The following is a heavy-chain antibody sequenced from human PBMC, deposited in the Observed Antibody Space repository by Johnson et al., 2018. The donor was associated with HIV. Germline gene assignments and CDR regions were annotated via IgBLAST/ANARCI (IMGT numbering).Heavy chain of an antibody. J-gene: IGHJ3*02. CDR3: AKDQGIVGATVFDI. CDR1: GFRFSDYY. D-gene: IGHD1-26*01. V-gene: IGHV3-11*04. CDR2: MSSSGSTI. Sequence: QVQLVESGGGLVKPGGSLRLSCAASGFRFSDYYMSWIRQAPGKGLEWISYMSSSGSTIYHAESVKGRFTISRDNAKNSLYLQMNSLRAVDTAVYYCAKDQGIVGATVFDIWGQGTMVTVSS.